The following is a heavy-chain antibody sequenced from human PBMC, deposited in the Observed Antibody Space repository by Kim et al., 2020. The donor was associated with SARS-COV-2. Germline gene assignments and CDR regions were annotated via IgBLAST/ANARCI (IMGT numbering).Heavy chain of an antibody. D-gene: IGHD3-3*01. CDR3: AREYYDFWSGYYISNWFDP. Sequence: ASVKVSCKASGYTFTSYAMHWVRQAPGQRLEWMGWINAGNGNTKYSQKFQGRVTITRDTSASTAYMDLSSLRSEDTAVYYCAREYYDFWSGYYISNWFDPWGQGTLVTVSS. CDR1: GYTFTSYA. V-gene: IGHV1-3*01. CDR2: INAGNGNT. J-gene: IGHJ5*02.